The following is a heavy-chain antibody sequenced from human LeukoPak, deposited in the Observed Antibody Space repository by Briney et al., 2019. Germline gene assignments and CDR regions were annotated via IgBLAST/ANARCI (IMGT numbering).Heavy chain of an antibody. V-gene: IGHV3-7*01. J-gene: IGHJ4*02. Sequence: GGSLRLSCAASGFTFSSNWMSWVRQTPRKGLEWVAHINQDGSEEYYVESVKGGFTIHRDNDKNSLHLQMNSLRSEDTAVYYCARDKVTYWGQGTLVTVSS. CDR1: GFTFSSNW. CDR2: INQDGSEE. CDR3: ARDKVTY.